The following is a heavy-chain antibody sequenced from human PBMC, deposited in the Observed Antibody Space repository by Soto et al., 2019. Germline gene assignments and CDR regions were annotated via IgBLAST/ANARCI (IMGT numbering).Heavy chain of an antibody. CDR3: ARGPGRYTPRYGVDV. D-gene: IGHD5-18*01. Sequence: TLSLTFSVSDVSLNNYYWAWIRQSPGKGLEWIGEIGHGGYTNYAPSLKSRVSMSADTSKSQFSLNLTSATAADTGLYFCARGPGRYTPRYGVDVWGHGKTGTVSS. CDR1: DVSLNNYY. CDR2: IGHGGYT. V-gene: IGHV4-34*01. J-gene: IGHJ6*02.